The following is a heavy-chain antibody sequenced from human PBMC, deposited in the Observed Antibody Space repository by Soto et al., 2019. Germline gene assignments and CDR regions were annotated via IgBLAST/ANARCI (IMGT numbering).Heavy chain of an antibody. CDR2: ISSDGSNR. CDR1: GFTFSNHI. J-gene: IGHJ4*02. D-gene: IGHD1-26*01. CDR3: ARDDDKGSDCDLAY. V-gene: IGHV3-30-3*01. Sequence: QVQLVESGGGVVQPGGSLRLSCAVSGFTFSNHIMHWVRQAPGKGLEWVVLISSDGSNRYYADSVKGRFTTSRDNAKNTMYLQMNSLRVEDTAVYYWARDDDKGSDCDLAYWGQGALVTVSS.